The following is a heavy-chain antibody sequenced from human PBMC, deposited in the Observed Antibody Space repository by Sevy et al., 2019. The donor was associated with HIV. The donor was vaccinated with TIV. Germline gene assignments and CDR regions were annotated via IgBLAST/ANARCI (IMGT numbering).Heavy chain of an antibody. Sequence: GGSLRLSCSASGFTFSSYAMHWVRQAPGKGLEYVSAISSNGGSTYYADSMKGRFTISRDNSKNTLYLQMSSLRAEDTAVYYCVKDRYCTNGVCFVFDYWGQGTLVTVSS. CDR2: ISSNGGST. CDR1: GFTFSSYA. V-gene: IGHV3-64D*06. CDR3: VKDRYCTNGVCFVFDY. D-gene: IGHD2-8*01. J-gene: IGHJ4*02.